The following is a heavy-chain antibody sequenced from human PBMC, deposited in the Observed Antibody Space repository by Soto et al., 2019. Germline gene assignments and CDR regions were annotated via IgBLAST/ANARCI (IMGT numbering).Heavy chain of an antibody. CDR2: IYYSGST. V-gene: IGHV4-31*03. CDR1: GGSISSGGYY. D-gene: IGHD2-21*02. J-gene: IGHJ4*02. CDR3: ARVEDCGGDCYSAYYFDY. Sequence: SETLSLTCTVSGGSISSGGYYWSWIRQHPGKGLEWIGYIYYSGSTYYNPSLKSRVTISVDTSKNQFSLKLSSVTAADTAVYYCARVEDCGGDCYSAYYFDYWGQGTLVTVSS.